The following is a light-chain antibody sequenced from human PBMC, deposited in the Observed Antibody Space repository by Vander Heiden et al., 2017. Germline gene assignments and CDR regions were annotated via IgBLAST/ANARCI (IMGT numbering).Light chain of an antibody. V-gene: IGKV1-12*01. J-gene: IGKJ4*01. Sequence: DIQMTQSPSSVSASVGDSVTITCRSRQTISSWLAWYQQKPGKAPKLLIYAASSFQSGVPTRVSGSGSGTDFTLTISSLQPEDFATYYCQQADSFLLTFGGGTKVEI. CDR3: QQADSFLLT. CDR2: AAS. CDR1: QTISSW.